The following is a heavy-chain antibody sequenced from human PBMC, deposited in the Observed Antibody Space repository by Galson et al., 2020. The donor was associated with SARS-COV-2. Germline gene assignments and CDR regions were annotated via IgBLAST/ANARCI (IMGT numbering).Heavy chain of an antibody. CDR3: ATPIVGGTFDY. Sequence: ASVKVSCKASGYTFSSYDINWVRQAPGQGLEWMGWMNPNSGNSGHAQKFQDRVTMTRNTSISTAYMELSSLRSEDTAVYYCATPIVGGTFDYWGQGTLVTVSS. D-gene: IGHD1-26*01. V-gene: IGHV1-8*01. J-gene: IGHJ4*02. CDR1: GYTFSSYD. CDR2: MNPNSGNS.